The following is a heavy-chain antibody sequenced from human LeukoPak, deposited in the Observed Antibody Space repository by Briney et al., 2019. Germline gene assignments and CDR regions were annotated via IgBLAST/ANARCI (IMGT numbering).Heavy chain of an antibody. J-gene: IGHJ4*02. V-gene: IGHV3-48*03. D-gene: IGHD4-17*01. Sequence: GGSLRLSCTVSGFTFSDYEMNWVRQAPGKGLEWVAYISAGSGVTIDFAESLRGRFMISRDNAKNSMSLQMNSLRVEDTGFYYCVRRLRLDHCGQGTLVTVSS. CDR3: VRRLRLDH. CDR1: GFTFSDYE. CDR2: ISAGSGVTI.